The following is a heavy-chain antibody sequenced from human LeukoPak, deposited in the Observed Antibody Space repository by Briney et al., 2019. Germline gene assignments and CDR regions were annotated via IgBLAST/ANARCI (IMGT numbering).Heavy chain of an antibody. Sequence: GGSLRLSCAASGFTFSSYSMNWVRQAPGKGLEWVSSISSSSSYIYYADSVKGRFTISRDNAKNSLYLQMNSLRAEDTAVYYCAREPRYYYGMDVGGKGTTVTVSS. CDR1: GFTFSSYS. J-gene: IGHJ6*04. CDR3: AREPRYYYGMDV. V-gene: IGHV3-21*01. CDR2: ISSSSSYI.